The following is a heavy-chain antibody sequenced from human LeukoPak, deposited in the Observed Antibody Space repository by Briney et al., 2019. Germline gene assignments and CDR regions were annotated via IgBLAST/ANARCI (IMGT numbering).Heavy chain of an antibody. V-gene: IGHV4-59*12. CDR1: GGSISSYY. D-gene: IGHD5-18*01. J-gene: IGHJ4*02. Sequence: SETLSLTCTVSGGSISSYYWSWIRQPPGKGLEWIGYIYYSGSANYNPSLKSRVTISLDTSKNQLSLKLSSVTAADTAVYYCARDYQGGYGDKTVDYWGQGTLVTVSS. CDR3: ARDYQGGYGDKTVDY. CDR2: IYYSGSA.